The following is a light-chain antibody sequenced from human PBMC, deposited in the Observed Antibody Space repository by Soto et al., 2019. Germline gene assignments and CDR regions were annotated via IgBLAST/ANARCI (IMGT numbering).Light chain of an antibody. CDR3: CSYAGSSTFV. CDR1: SSDVGSYNL. CDR2: EGT. V-gene: IGLV2-23*03. Sequence: QSALTQPASVSGSPGQSITISCTGTSSDVGSYNLVSWYQQHPGRAPKLMIYEGTERPSGVSHRFSGSKSGNTASLTISGLQAEDEADYYCCSYAGSSTFVFGTGTKVTVL. J-gene: IGLJ1*01.